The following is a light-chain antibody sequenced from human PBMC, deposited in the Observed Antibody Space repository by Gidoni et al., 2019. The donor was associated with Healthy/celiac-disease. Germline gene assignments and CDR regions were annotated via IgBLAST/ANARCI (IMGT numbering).Light chain of an antibody. CDR3: QQYYSTPSWT. CDR2: WAS. V-gene: IGKV4-1*01. CDR1: QSVLYSPNNKNY. J-gene: IGKJ1*01. Sequence: DIVMTQSPDSLAVSLGERATINCKSSQSVLYSPNNKNYLAWYQQKPGQPPKLLIYWASTRESGVPDRFSGSGSGTDFTLTISSLQAEDVAVYYCQQYYSTPSWTFXQXTKVXIK.